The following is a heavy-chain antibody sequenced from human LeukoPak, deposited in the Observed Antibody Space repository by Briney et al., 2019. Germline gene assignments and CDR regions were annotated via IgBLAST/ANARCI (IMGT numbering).Heavy chain of an antibody. Sequence: GGSLRLSCAASGFTVSSNYMSWVRQAPGKGLEWVSVIYSGGSTYYADSVKGRFTISRDNSKNTLYLQMNSLRVDDTAIYYCGKGRSMLGELSGDYWGQGTLVTVSS. V-gene: IGHV3-53*01. D-gene: IGHD3-10*02. CDR3: GKGRSMLGELSGDY. CDR1: GFTVSSNY. CDR2: IYSGGST. J-gene: IGHJ4*02.